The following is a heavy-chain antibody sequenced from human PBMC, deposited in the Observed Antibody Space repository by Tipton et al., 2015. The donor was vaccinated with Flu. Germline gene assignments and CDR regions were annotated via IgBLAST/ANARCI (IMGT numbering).Heavy chain of an antibody. CDR3: ARAVPVFMAAAGNGGFDI. V-gene: IGHV4-39*07. J-gene: IGHJ3*02. D-gene: IGHD6-13*01. CDR2: IYHSGHA. Sequence: TLSLTCTVSGGPISNTMYYWGWIRQYPGRGLDWTGSIYHSGHAYYNPSLGSRVAISVDTSKNRFSLTLTSVTAADTALYYCARAVPVFMAAAGNGGFDIWCQITLFSVS. CDR1: GGPISNTMYY.